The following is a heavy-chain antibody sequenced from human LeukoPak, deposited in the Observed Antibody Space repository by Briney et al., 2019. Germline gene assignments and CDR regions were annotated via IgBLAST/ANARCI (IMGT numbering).Heavy chain of an antibody. J-gene: IGHJ4*02. V-gene: IGHV4-30-2*01. Sequence: PSQTLSLTCAVSGGSISSGIYSWNWIRQPPGKGLEWIGYIYHSGSTYYNPSLKSRVTILVDRSKNQFSLKLSSVTAADTAVYYCARDNGDYPYYFDFWAREPWSPSPQ. CDR1: GGSISSGIYS. CDR2: IYHSGST. D-gene: IGHD4-17*01. CDR3: ARDNGDYPYYFDF.